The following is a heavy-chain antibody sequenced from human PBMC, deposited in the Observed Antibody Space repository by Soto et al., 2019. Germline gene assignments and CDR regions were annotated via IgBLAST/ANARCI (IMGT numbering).Heavy chain of an antibody. D-gene: IGHD3-16*02. CDR3: ARGDWGSYRYTPRHPYFDY. CDR1: GGSISSSSYY. J-gene: IGHJ4*02. Sequence: SETLSLTCTVSGGSISSSSYYWGWIRQPPGKGLEWIGSIYYSGSTYYNPSLKSRVTISVDTSKNQFSLKLSSVTAADTAVYYCARGDWGSYRYTPRHPYFDYWGQGTLVTVSS. V-gene: IGHV4-39*01. CDR2: IYYSGST.